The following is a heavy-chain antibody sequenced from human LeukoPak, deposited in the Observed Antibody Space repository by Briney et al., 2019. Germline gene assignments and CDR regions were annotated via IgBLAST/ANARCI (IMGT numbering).Heavy chain of an antibody. Sequence: EASVKVSYKVIEYSPHQLSIHWVRQAPGKGLEWVGSSDLYAQKFQGRVIMTEDKSTDTAYMELSNLRSEDTAVYYCATMLYGYGMDVWGQGTTVTVSS. CDR1: EYSPHQLS. CDR2: SDL. CDR3: ATMLYGYGMDV. V-gene: IGHV1-24*01. J-gene: IGHJ6*02. D-gene: IGHD2-8*01.